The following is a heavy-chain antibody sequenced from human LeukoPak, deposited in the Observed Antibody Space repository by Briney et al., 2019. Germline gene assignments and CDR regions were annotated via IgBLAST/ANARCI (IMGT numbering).Heavy chain of an antibody. D-gene: IGHD1/OR15-1a*01. CDR1: GGSISSYY. CDR3: ARVQRLEQTFDY. CDR2: IYYSGST. J-gene: IGHJ4*02. V-gene: IGHV4-59*01. Sequence: PSETLSLTCTVSGGSISSYYWSRLRQPPGKGLEWIGYIYYSGSTNYNPSLKSRVTISVDTSKNQFSLKLSSVTAADTAVYYCARVQRLEQTFDYWGQGTLVTVSS.